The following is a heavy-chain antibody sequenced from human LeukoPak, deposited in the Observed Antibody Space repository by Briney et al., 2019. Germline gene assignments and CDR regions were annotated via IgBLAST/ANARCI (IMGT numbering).Heavy chain of an antibody. V-gene: IGHV3-33*01. D-gene: IGHD6-6*01. J-gene: IGHJ4*02. CDR1: GFTFSTYG. Sequence: GGSLRLSCAASGFTFSTYGMHWVRQAPGKGLEWVAVIWHDGSLKYYGESVKGRFTISRADSENTLYLHMNSLTAEDTAVYYCARRGGSSSRRGPIDYWGQGTLVTVSS. CDR3: ARRGGSSSRRGPIDY. CDR2: IWHDGSLK.